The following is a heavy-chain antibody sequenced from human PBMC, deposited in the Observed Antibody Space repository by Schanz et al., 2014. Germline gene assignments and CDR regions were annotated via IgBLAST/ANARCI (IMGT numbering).Heavy chain of an antibody. CDR3: AKDGRLPYYGTGSDFDY. CDR2: LSGSGAGT. Sequence: VHLVESGGGVVQPGRSLRLSCTGSRFTISRNPIHWVRQAPGKGLERVSTLSGSGAGTFYADSVKGRFTISRDNLKNTVYLQMNSLRAGDTAVYYCAKDGRLPYYGTGSDFDYWGQGTLVAVSS. CDR1: RFTISRNP. J-gene: IGHJ4*02. V-gene: IGHV3-23*04. D-gene: IGHD3-22*01.